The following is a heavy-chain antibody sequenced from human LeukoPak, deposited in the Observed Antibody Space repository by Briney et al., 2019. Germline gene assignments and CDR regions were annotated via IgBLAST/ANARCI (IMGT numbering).Heavy chain of an antibody. Sequence: AGGSLRLSCAASGFSVSSNYMSWVRQAPGKGLEWVSVIYTGGNTYYADSVKGRFTISRDNSKNTLHLQMNSLRAEDTAVYYCARDSLSGVVPAAMSLDYWGQGTLATVSS. CDR1: GFSVSSNY. CDR2: IYTGGNT. CDR3: ARDSLSGVVPAAMSLDY. V-gene: IGHV3-53*01. J-gene: IGHJ4*02. D-gene: IGHD2-2*01.